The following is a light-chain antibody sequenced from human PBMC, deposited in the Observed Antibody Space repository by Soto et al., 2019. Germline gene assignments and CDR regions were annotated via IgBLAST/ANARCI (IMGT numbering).Light chain of an antibody. J-gene: IGKJ1*01. Sequence: DIQMTQSPSTLSASVGDRVTITCRASQSISTYLNWYQQKLGRAPTLLIYAASSLQSGVPSRFSGGGSGTDFTLTISSLQPEDFAMYFCQQCYSSPRTFGQGTKV. V-gene: IGKV1-39*01. CDR3: QQCYSSPRT. CDR1: QSISTY. CDR2: AAS.